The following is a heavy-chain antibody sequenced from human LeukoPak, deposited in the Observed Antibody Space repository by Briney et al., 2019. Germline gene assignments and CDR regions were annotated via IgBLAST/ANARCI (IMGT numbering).Heavy chain of an antibody. Sequence: GGSLRLSCAASGFTLSTYSMNWVRQAPGKGLEWVSYISSSGNTIYYAVSVKGRFTISRDNAKNSLFLQMNSLRAEDTAVYYCARRRDFDYWGQGTLVAVSS. CDR1: GFTLSTYS. D-gene: IGHD6-6*01. CDR3: ARRRDFDY. V-gene: IGHV3-48*04. CDR2: ISSSGNTI. J-gene: IGHJ4*02.